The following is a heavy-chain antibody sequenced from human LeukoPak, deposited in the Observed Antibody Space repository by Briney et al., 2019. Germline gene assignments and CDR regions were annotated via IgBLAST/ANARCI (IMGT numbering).Heavy chain of an antibody. Sequence: GGSLRLSCAASGFTFSSYAMHWVHQAPGKGLEWVAVISYDGSNKYYADSVKGRFTISRDNSKNTLYLQMNSLRAEDTAVYYCARELLSLDYWGQGTLVTVSS. CDR3: ARELLSLDY. CDR2: ISYDGSNK. D-gene: IGHD2-21*02. V-gene: IGHV3-30*04. J-gene: IGHJ4*02. CDR1: GFTFSSYA.